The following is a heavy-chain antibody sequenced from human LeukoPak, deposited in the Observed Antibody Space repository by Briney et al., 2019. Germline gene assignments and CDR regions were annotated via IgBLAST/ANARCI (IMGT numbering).Heavy chain of an antibody. J-gene: IGHJ4*02. D-gene: IGHD6-19*01. CDR1: GGSISSYY. CDR3: ARGVAAVAGMGVDY. V-gene: IGHV4-59*12. CDR2: IYYSGST. Sequence: SETLSLTCTVAGGSISSYYWSWIRQPPGKGLEWIGYIYYSGSTNYNPSLKSRVTISVDTSKNQFSLKLSSVTAADTAVYYCARGVAAVAGMGVDYWGQGTLVTVSS.